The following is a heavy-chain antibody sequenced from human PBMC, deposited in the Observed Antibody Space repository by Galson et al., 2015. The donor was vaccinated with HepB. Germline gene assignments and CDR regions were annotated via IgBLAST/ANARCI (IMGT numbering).Heavy chain of an antibody. D-gene: IGHD3-10*01. CDR1: GYSFTSYW. CDR2: IDPSDSYT. J-gene: IGHJ3*02. CDR3: AIDVLLWFGGESDDAFDI. Sequence: QSGAEVKKPGESLRISCKGSGYSFTSYWISWVRQMPGKGLEWMGRIDPSDSYTNYSPSFQGHVTISADKSISTAYLQWSSLKASDTAMYYCAIDVLLWFGGESDDAFDIWGQGTMVTVSS. V-gene: IGHV5-10-1*01.